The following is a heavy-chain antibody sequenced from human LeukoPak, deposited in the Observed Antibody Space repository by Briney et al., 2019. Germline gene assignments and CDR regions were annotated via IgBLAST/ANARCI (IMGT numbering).Heavy chain of an antibody. CDR2: INPNSGGT. Sequence: ASVKVSCKASGYTFTGYYMHWVRQAPGQGLEWMGWINPNSGGTNYAQKFQGRVTMTRDTSISTAYMELSRLRSDDTAVYYCARGGTIFGVVITMDVWGKGTTVTVSS. CDR1: GYTFTGYY. J-gene: IGHJ6*04. V-gene: IGHV1-2*02. D-gene: IGHD3-3*01. CDR3: ARGGTIFGVVITMDV.